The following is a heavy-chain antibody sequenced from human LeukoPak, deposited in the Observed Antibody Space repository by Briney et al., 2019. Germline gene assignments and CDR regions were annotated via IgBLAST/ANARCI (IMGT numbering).Heavy chain of an antibody. CDR3: AESFSYYYYMDV. V-gene: IGHV4-59*01. Sequence: PSETLSLTCTVSGGSISSYYWTWIRQPPGKGLEWIGYIYYSGSTNYNPSLKSRVTISVDTSKNQFSLKLSSVSAADTAVYYCAESFSYYYYMDVWGKGTTVTVSS. CDR1: GGSISSYY. CDR2: IYYSGST. J-gene: IGHJ6*03.